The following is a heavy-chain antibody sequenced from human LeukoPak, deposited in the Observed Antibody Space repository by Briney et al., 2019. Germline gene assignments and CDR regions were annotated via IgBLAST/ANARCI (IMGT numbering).Heavy chain of an antibody. CDR2: IYHSGST. J-gene: IGHJ4*02. Sequence: PSGTLSLTCAVSGGSISSSNWWSWVRQSPGKGLEWIGEIYHSGSTNYNPSLKSRVTISVDKSKNQFSLKLSSVTAADTAIYYCARAVSGIKYGGFLDYWGQGTLVPVSS. CDR1: GGSISSSNW. D-gene: IGHD4-23*01. V-gene: IGHV4-4*02. CDR3: ARAVSGIKYGGFLDY.